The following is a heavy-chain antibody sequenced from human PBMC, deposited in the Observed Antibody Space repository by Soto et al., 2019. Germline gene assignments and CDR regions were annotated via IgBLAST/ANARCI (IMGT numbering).Heavy chain of an antibody. CDR3: ARDRGLGYYDFWSGYYTYFDY. D-gene: IGHD3-3*01. Sequence: ASVKVSCKASGYTFTSYGISWVRQAPGQGLEWMGWISAYNGNTNYAQKLQGRVTMTTDTSTSTAYMELRSLRSDDTAVYYCARDRGLGYYDFWSGYYTYFDYWGQGTLVTVPS. V-gene: IGHV1-18*04. CDR2: ISAYNGNT. CDR1: GYTFTSYG. J-gene: IGHJ4*02.